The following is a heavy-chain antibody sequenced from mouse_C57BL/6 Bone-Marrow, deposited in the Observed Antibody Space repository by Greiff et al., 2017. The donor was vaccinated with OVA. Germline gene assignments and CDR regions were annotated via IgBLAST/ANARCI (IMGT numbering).Heavy chain of an antibody. CDR3: ARLRYSNYVAY. CDR2: ISSGGSYT. V-gene: IGHV5-6*01. D-gene: IGHD2-5*01. CDR1: GFTFSSYG. Sequence: EVMLVESGGDLVKPGGSLKLSCAASGFTFSSYGMSWVRQTPDKRLEWVATISSGGSYTYYPDSVKGRFTISRDKAKNTLYLQMSSLKSEDTAMYYCARLRYSNYVAYWGQGTLVTVSA. J-gene: IGHJ3*01.